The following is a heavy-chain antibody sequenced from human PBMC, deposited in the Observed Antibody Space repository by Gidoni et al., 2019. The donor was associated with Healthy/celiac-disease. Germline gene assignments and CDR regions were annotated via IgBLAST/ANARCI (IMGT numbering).Heavy chain of an antibody. J-gene: IGHJ5*02. V-gene: IGHV4-34*01. CDR1: GGSFSGYY. CDR2: INHSGST. CDR3: ARARNIYSSSWYIWFDP. D-gene: IGHD6-13*01. Sequence: QVQLQQWGAGLLKPSETLSLTCAVYGGSFSGYYWSWIRQPPGKGLEWIGEINHSGSTNYNPSLKSRGTISVDTSKNQFSLKLSSVTAADTAVYYCARARNIYSSSWYIWFDPWGQGTLVTVSS.